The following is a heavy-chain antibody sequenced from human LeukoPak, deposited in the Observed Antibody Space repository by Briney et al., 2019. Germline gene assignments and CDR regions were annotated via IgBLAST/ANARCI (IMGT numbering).Heavy chain of an antibody. Sequence: GRSLRLSCAASGFTFSSYAMHWVRQAPGKGLEWVAVISYDGSNKYYADSVKGRFTISRDNSKNTLYLQMNSLRAEDTAVYYCARDPWGDWGQGTLVTVSS. J-gene: IGHJ4*02. CDR3: ARDPWGD. D-gene: IGHD7-27*01. CDR1: GFTFSSYA. V-gene: IGHV3-30*04. CDR2: ISYDGSNK.